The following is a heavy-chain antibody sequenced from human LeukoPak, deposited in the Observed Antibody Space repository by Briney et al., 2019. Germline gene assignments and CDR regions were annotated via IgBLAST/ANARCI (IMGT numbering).Heavy chain of an antibody. Sequence: GGSLRLSCEASKFXFSSYNINWVRQAPGKGLEWLAYISSSSSPIYYADSVRGRFTISRDNSKNTLYLQMSSLRVDDTAVYYCAARPPIAVAGPFDYWGQGTLVTVSS. CDR2: ISSSSSPI. CDR3: AARPPIAVAGPFDY. D-gene: IGHD6-19*01. J-gene: IGHJ4*02. V-gene: IGHV3-48*01. CDR1: KFXFSSYN.